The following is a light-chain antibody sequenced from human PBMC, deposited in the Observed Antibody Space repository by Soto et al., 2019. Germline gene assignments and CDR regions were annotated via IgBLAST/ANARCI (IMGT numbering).Light chain of an antibody. V-gene: IGKV1-5*03. CDR1: QSISRS. CDR3: QQYHSYPLT. CDR2: KAF. Sequence: QMRQSPSTLSASVGDRVTITCRATQSISRSLAWFQQKPGQAPKLLISKAFNLESGVPSRFSGSGSGTEFTLTISSLQPGDFATYYCQQYHSYPLTFGGGTKVEIK. J-gene: IGKJ4*01.